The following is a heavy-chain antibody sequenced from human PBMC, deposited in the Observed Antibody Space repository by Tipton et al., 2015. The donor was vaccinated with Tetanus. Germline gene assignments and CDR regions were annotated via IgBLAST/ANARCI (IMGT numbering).Heavy chain of an antibody. CDR3: ARRGAIDWYFDL. J-gene: IGHJ2*01. CDR2: ISGSGGST. Sequence: SLRLSCAASGFTFSSYAMSWVRQAPGKGLEWVSAISGSGGSTYYADSVKGRFTISRDNSKNTLYLQMNSLRAEDTALYHCARRGAIDWYFDLWGRGTLVTVSS. CDR1: GFTFSSYA. D-gene: IGHD4/OR15-4a*01. V-gene: IGHV3-23*01.